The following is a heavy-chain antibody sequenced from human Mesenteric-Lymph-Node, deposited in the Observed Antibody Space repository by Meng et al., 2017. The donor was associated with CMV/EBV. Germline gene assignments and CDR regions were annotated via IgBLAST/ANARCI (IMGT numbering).Heavy chain of an antibody. D-gene: IGHD6-13*01. CDR3: AKEEGTTAWYVLDY. CDR1: RFAFNTYA. J-gene: IGHJ4*02. CDR2: ISDSGGTT. V-gene: IGHV3-23*01. Sequence: ASRFAFNTYAMSWVRQAPGKGPEWVSGISDSGGTTYYADSVKGRFTISRDNSTNTLSLQMTSLRAEDAAVYYCAKEEGTTAWYVLDYWGQGTLVTVSS.